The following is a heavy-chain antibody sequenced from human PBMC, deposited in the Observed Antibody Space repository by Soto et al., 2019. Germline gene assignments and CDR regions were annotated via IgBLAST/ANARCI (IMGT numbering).Heavy chain of an antibody. D-gene: IGHD6-13*01. Sequence: GGSLRLSCAASGFTFSGYAMSWVRQAPGKGLEWVSAISGSGGSTYYADSVKGRFTISRDNSKNTLYLQMNSLRAEDTAVYYCAKVEGSSWSPYFDYWGQGTLVTVSS. J-gene: IGHJ4*02. CDR1: GFTFSGYA. CDR2: ISGSGGST. CDR3: AKVEGSSWSPYFDY. V-gene: IGHV3-23*01.